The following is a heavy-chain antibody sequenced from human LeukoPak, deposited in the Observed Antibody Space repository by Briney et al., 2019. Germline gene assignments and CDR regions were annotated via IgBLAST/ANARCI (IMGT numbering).Heavy chain of an antibody. CDR1: GFTFSSYA. CDR3: ARAAYRAAFDI. D-gene: IGHD4-11*01. V-gene: IGHV3-74*01. J-gene: IGHJ3*02. CDR2: IKSDGSYT. Sequence: GGSLRLSCAASGFTFSSYAMSWVRQAPGKGLEWVSLIKSDGSYTSYADSVKGRFTISRDNAKNTLYLQMNSLRVEDTAVYYCARAAYRAAFDIWGQGTMVTVSS.